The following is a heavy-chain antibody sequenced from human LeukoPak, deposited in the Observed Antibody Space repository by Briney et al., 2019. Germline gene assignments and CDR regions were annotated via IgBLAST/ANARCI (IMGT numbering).Heavy chain of an antibody. Sequence: ASVKVSCKASGYTFTSYGISWVRQAPGQGLEWMGWISAYSGNTNYAQKLQGRVTMTTDTSTSTAYMELRSLRSDDTAVYYCARVGYSSGWYGVDYWGQGTLVTVSS. CDR3: ARVGYSSGWYGVDY. J-gene: IGHJ4*02. CDR2: ISAYSGNT. V-gene: IGHV1-18*01. D-gene: IGHD6-19*01. CDR1: GYTFTSYG.